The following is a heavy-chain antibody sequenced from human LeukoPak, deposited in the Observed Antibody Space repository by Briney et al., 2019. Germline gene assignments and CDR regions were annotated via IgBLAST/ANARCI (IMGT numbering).Heavy chain of an antibody. CDR1: GGSISSGGYY. Sequence: SETLSLTCTVSGGSISSGGYYWSWIRQHPGKGLEWIGYIYYSGSTYYNPSLKSRVTISVDTSKNQFSLKLSSVTAADTAVYYCARDHRIVGATVYYYGMDVWGQGTTVTVSS. D-gene: IGHD1-26*01. V-gene: IGHV4-31*03. J-gene: IGHJ6*02. CDR3: ARDHRIVGATVYYYGMDV. CDR2: IYYSGST.